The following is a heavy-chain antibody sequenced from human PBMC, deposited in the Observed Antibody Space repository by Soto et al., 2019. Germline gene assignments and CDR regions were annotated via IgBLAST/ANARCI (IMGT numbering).Heavy chain of an antibody. Sequence: PGGSLRLSCAASGFTFSNAWMSWVRQAPGKGLEWVGRIKSKTDGGTTDYAAPVKGRFTISRDDSKNTLYLQMNSLKTEDTAVYYCTTEGVGYDILTGYWEDYYYYGMDVWGQGTTVTVSS. D-gene: IGHD3-9*01. CDR1: GFTFSNAW. CDR2: IKSKTDGGTT. J-gene: IGHJ6*02. V-gene: IGHV3-15*01. CDR3: TTEGVGYDILTGYWEDYYYYGMDV.